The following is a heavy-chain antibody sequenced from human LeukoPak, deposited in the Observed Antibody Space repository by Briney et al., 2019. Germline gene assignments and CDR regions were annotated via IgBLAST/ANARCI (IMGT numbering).Heavy chain of an antibody. J-gene: IGHJ4*02. CDR3: ARGSIAVAEDY. CDR1: GFTFSSYW. Sequence: GGSLRLSCAASGFTFSSYWMSWVRQAPGKGLEWVANIKQDGSEKYYVDSVKGRFTISRDNAKNSLYLQMNSQRAEDTAVYYCARGSIAVAEDYWGQGTLVTVSS. CDR2: IKQDGSEK. V-gene: IGHV3-7*01. D-gene: IGHD6-19*01.